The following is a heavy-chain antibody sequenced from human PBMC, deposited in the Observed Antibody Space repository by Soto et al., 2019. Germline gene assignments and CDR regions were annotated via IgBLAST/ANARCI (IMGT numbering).Heavy chain of an antibody. CDR2: ISSSGSTI. CDR1: GFTFSDYY. V-gene: IGHV3-11*01. CDR3: ARGRYFDWLFDTNWFDP. D-gene: IGHD3-9*01. J-gene: IGHJ5*02. Sequence: PGGSLRLSCAASGFTFSDYYMSWIRQAPGKGLEWVSYISSSGSTIYYADSVKGRFTISRDNAKNSLYLQMNSLRAEDTAVYYCARGRYFDWLFDTNWFDPWGQGTLVTVSS.